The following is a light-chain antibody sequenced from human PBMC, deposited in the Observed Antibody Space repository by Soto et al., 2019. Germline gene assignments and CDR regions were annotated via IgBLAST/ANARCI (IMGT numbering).Light chain of an antibody. J-gene: IGKJ1*01. Sequence: EIVLTQSPATLSLSPGERATLSCRASQSVSNNFLAWYQQKPGQAPRLLIYRASTMATGIPDRFSGSGSGTDFTLTISRLEPEDFAVYYCQQYGSSPPWTFGQGTKVDIK. V-gene: IGKV3-20*01. CDR2: RAS. CDR1: QSVSNNF. CDR3: QQYGSSPPWT.